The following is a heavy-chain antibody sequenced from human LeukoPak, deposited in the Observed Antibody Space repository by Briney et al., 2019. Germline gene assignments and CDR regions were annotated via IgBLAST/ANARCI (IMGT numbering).Heavy chain of an antibody. CDR3: ARAPDYNGFLYYFDY. CDR2: IYYSRST. J-gene: IGHJ4*02. V-gene: IGHV4-59*01. CDR1: GGSIRNYY. Sequence: SETLSLTCTVSGGSIRNYYWSWIRQPPGKGLEWIGYIYYSRSTNYNPSLKSRVTISVDTSKNHFSLRLSSVTAADTAVYYCARAPDYNGFLYYFDYWGQGTLVTVSS. D-gene: IGHD2/OR15-2a*01.